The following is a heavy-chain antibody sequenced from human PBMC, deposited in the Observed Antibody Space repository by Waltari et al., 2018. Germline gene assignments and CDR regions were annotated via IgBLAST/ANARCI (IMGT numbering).Heavy chain of an antibody. V-gene: IGHV3-74*01. D-gene: IGHD3-10*01. J-gene: IGHJ6*03. Sequence: EMQLVESGGGLVQPGGSLRLSCAASGFPLSGYWMHWVRQTPGKGLVWVSRINFDGTGTIYADSVKGRFTISRDNAKNTLFLQMNSLRVEDTAVYYCARVINRSYYYYMDVWGKGTTVTISS. CDR3: ARVINRSYYYYMDV. CDR2: INFDGTGT. CDR1: GFPLSGYW.